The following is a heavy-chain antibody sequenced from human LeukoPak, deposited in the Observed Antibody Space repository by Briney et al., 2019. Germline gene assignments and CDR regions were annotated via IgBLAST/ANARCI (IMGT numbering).Heavy chain of an antibody. J-gene: IGHJ4*02. Sequence: GGSLRLSCAASGFTFSSYGMHWVRQAPGKGLEWVAVISYDGSNKYYADSVKGRFTISRDNSKNTLYLQMNSLRAEDTAVYYCAKATYYDILTGYSYLDYWGQGTLVAVSS. CDR1: GFTFSSYG. CDR2: ISYDGSNK. CDR3: AKATYYDILTGYSYLDY. D-gene: IGHD3-9*01. V-gene: IGHV3-30*18.